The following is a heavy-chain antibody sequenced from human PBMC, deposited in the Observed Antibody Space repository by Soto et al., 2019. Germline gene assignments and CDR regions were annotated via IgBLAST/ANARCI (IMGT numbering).Heavy chain of an antibody. CDR1: GGSLTNYF. CDR2: SYSSWKT. D-gene: IGHD3-22*01. V-gene: IGHV4-59*01. CDR3: VITFPPPPRVVLRHNWFVP. J-gene: IGHJ5*02. Sequence: QVQLQESGPGLVKPSETLSLTCTVSGGSLTNYFWSWIRQPPGKGLEWIGFSYSSWKTDYNTSINTRVTISRDTSKNQISLTLTSVTAADTGVYFCVITFPPPPRVVLRHNWFVPWGPGTLVTVSS.